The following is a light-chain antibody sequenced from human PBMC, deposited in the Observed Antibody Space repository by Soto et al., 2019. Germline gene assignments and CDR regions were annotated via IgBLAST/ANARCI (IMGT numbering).Light chain of an antibody. CDR3: QQYDSAPWT. CDR1: QSVSSSY. V-gene: IGKV3-20*01. Sequence: EIVLTQSPGTLSLSPGERATLSCRASQSVSSSYLAWYQQKPGQAPRVVIYGASSRATGIPDRFSGSGSGTDFTLTISRLEPEDFAVYYCQQYDSAPWTLGQGTKVEIK. CDR2: GAS. J-gene: IGKJ1*01.